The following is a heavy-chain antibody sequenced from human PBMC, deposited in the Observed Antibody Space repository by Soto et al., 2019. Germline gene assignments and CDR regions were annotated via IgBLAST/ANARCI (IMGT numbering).Heavy chain of an antibody. CDR1: GFTLSSHD. CDR2: ITSAGGT. V-gene: IGHV3-13*01. D-gene: IGHD1-1*01. J-gene: IGHJ4*02. Sequence: PGGSLRLSCAASGFTLSSHDVHWVRQATGKGLEWVSGITSAGGTYYPGSVKGRFTISRDNAKNSFYLQMNSLRAGDTAVYYCARATVTTPYYFDYWGKGALVTVSS. CDR3: ARATVTTPYYFDY.